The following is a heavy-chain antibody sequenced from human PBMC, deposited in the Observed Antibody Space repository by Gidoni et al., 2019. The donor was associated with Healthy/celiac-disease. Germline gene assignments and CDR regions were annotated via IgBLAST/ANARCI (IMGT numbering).Heavy chain of an antibody. CDR3: AREGREGATYYGMDV. CDR1: GGTLSSYA. CDR2: SIPIFGTA. J-gene: IGHJ6*02. V-gene: IGHV1-69*01. D-gene: IGHD1-26*01. Sequence: QVQLVQSGAEVKKPGSSVKVSCKASGGTLSSYAISWVRQAPGQGLEWMGGSIPIFGTANYAQKFQGRVTITADESTSTAYMELSSLRSEDTAVYYCAREGREGATYYGMDVWGQGTTVTVSS.